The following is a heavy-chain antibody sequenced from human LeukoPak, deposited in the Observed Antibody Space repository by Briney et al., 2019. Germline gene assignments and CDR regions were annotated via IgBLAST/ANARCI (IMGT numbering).Heavy chain of an antibody. CDR1: GGSISSGGYY. J-gene: IGHJ4*02. CDR2: IYYSGST. CDR3: ARGRQLVQRSTKQDY. Sequence: PSETLSLTCTVSGGSISSGGYYWSWIRQHPGKGLEWIGYIYYSGSTYYNPSLKSRVTISVDTSKNQFSLKLSSVTAADAAVYYCARGRQLVQRSTKQDYWGQGTLVTVSS. D-gene: IGHD6-6*01. V-gene: IGHV4-31*03.